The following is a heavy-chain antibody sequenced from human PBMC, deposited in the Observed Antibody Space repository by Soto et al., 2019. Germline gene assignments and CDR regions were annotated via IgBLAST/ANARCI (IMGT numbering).Heavy chain of an antibody. V-gene: IGHV3-23*01. D-gene: IGHD3-22*01. CDR3: VKVPYEGSYGDY. CDR2: ITRDGTV. J-gene: IGHJ4*02. CDR1: GFIFTNYA. Sequence: EVQLLESGGGLIQPGGSLRLSCAASGFIFTNYAMSWVRQAPGEGLEWVSAITRDGTVYYTDSVRGRFTISRDNSKTTGYLQMNSLRGEDTAVYYCVKVPYEGSYGDYWGQGTLVTVSS.